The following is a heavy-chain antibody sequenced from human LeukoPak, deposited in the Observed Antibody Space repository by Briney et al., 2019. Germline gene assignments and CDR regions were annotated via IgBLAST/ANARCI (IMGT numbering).Heavy chain of an antibody. J-gene: IGHJ4*02. D-gene: IGHD6-19*01. CDR1: GFTFSSYW. CDR2: IKQDGSEK. V-gene: IGHV3-7*01. CDR3: ARGPGSGWYY. Sequence: GGSLRLSCAVSGFTFSSYWMNWVRQAPGKGLEWVANIKQDGSEKNYVDSVKGRFTISRDNAKNSLYLQMNSLRAEDTAVYYCARGPGSGWYYWGQGTLVTVSS.